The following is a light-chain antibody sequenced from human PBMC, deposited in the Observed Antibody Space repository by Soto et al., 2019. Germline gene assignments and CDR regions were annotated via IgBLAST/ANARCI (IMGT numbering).Light chain of an antibody. CDR1: QSISSY. V-gene: IGKV1-39*01. J-gene: IGKJ2*01. CDR2: AAS. CDR3: QHGYTSPHT. Sequence: DIQMTQSPSSLSASVGDRVTITCRASQSISSYLNWYQQKPGKAPNLLIYAASRLQSGVPSRFRGSGSGTDFTLTISSLQPEDFANYYCQHGYTSPHTFGQGTKLEIK.